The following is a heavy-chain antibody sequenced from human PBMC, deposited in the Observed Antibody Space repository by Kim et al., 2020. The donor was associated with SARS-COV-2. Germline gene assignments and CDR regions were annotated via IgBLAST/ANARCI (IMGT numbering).Heavy chain of an antibody. J-gene: IGHJ3*02. V-gene: IGHV4-59*13. CDR3: ARDRRPSWSNDAFDI. D-gene: IGHD6-13*01. Sequence: SETLSLTCTVSGGSISSYYWSWIRQPPGKGLEWIGYIYYSGSTNYNPSLKSRVTISVDTSKNQFSLKLSSVTAADTAVYYCARDRRPSWSNDAFDIWGQGTMVTVSS. CDR1: GGSISSYY. CDR2: IYYSGST.